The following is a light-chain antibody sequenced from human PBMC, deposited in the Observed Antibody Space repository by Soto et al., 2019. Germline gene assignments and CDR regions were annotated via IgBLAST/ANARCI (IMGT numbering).Light chain of an antibody. CDR2: DVS. V-gene: IGLV2-14*01. CDR3: SSYTSSSPSVV. Sequence: QSVLTQPASVSGSPGQSITISCTGTSSDVVGYNYVSWYQQHPGKAPKLMIYDVSNRPSGVSNRFSGSKSGNTASLTISGLQAEDEADYYCSSYTSSSPSVVFGGGTKLTVL. J-gene: IGLJ2*01. CDR1: SSDVVGYNY.